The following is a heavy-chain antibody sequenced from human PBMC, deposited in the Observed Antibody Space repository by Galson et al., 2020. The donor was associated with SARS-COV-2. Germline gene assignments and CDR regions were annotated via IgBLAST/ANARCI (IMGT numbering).Heavy chain of an antibody. D-gene: IGHD6-13*01. CDR3: AKDMAAAGKPSYYYYGMDV. J-gene: IGHJ6*02. CDR2: ISWNSGSI. CDR1: GFTFDDYA. V-gene: IGHV3-9*01. Sequence: GGSLRLSCAASGFTFDDYAMHWVRQAPGKGLEWVSGISWNSGSIGYADSVKGRFTISRDNAKNSLYLQMNSLRAEDTALYYCAKDMAAAGKPSYYYYGMDVWGQGTTVTVSS.